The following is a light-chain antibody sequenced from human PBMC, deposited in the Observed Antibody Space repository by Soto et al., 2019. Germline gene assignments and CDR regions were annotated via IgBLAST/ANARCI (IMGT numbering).Light chain of an antibody. CDR1: SSDVGGYNY. CDR2: DVS. Sequence: QSALTQPPSASGSPGQSVAISCTGTSSDVGGYNYVSWYQQHPGKAPKLMIFDVSRRPSGVPDRFSGSKSGNTASLTVSGLQAEDEAYYYCMSYAGSNNLMVFGEGTRLTVL. CDR3: MSYAGSNNLMV. V-gene: IGLV2-8*01. J-gene: IGLJ2*01.